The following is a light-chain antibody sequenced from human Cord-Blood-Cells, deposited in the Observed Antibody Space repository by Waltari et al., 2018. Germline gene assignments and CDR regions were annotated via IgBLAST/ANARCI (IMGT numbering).Light chain of an antibody. CDR2: EGS. Sequence: QYALTQPASAPGSPGQSNTISCPGTRSDVASYNLVSWYQQHPGKAPKLMNYEGSKRSSGVSNRFAGSKSGNTASLTISGHQAEDEADYDFCSYAGSSTVVFGGGTELTVL. CDR1: RSDVASYNL. J-gene: IGLJ2*01. V-gene: IGLV2-23*01. CDR3: CSYAGSSTVV.